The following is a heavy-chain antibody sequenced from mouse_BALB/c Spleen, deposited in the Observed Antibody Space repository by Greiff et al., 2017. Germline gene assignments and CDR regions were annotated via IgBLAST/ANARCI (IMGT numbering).Heavy chain of an antibody. CDR2: IYPGDGDT. CDR3: AREGGYDEGGDAMDY. V-gene: IGHV1-82*01. CDR1: GYAFSSSW. D-gene: IGHD2-2*01. Sequence: QVQLQQSGPELVKPGASVKISCKASGYAFSSSWMNWVKQRPGQGLEWIGRIYPGDGDTNYNGKFKGKATLTADKSSSTAYMQLSSLTSVDSAVYFCAREGGYDEGGDAMDYWGQGTSVTVSS. J-gene: IGHJ4*01.